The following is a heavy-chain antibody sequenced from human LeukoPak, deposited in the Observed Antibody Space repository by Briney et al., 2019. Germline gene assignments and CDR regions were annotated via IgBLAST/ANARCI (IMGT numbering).Heavy chain of an antibody. CDR2: IYYSGTT. J-gene: IGHJ4*02. Sequence: LSLXXXVSXXXXXXYYWSWIRQPXGXGLEWIGYIYYSGTTNYTPSLKSLVTISVDPSKNHFSLKLSSVTAADTAVYYCARARGSRIQLWHDGGFDYWGQGTLVTVSS. D-gene: IGHD5-18*01. CDR3: ARARGSRIQLWHDGGFDY. V-gene: IGHV4-59*01. CDR1: XXXXXXYY.